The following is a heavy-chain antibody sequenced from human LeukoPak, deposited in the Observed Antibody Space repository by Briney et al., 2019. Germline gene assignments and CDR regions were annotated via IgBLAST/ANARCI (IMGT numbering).Heavy chain of an antibody. CDR2: ISGSGGST. CDR3: AKSRYSGYRSVLFDY. D-gene: IGHD5-12*01. V-gene: IGHV3-23*01. J-gene: IGHJ4*02. CDR1: GFTFSSYA. Sequence: PGGSLRLSCAASGFTFSSYAMSWVRQAPGKGLELVSAISGSGGSTYYADSVKGRFTISRDNSKNTLYLQMNSLRAEDTAVYYCAKSRYSGYRSVLFDYWGQGTLVTVSS.